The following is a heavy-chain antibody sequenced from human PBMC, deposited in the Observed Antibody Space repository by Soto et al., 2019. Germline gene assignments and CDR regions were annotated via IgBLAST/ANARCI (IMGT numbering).Heavy chain of an antibody. V-gene: IGHV4-39*07. CDR2: IFYTGST. CDR1: GDSISGSTYY. D-gene: IGHD4-17*01. J-gene: IGHJ4*02. Sequence: SETLSLTCNVSGDSISGSTYYWGWIRQPPGKGLEWIGYIFYTGSTYYHPSLKSRVTISVDTSKNQFSLKLSSVTAADTAVYYCARRYGDCFDFWGQGTLVT. CDR3: ARRYGDCFDF.